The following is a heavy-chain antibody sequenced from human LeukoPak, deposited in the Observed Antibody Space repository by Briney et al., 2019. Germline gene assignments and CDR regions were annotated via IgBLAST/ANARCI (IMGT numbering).Heavy chain of an antibody. D-gene: IGHD7-27*01. J-gene: IGHJ4*02. CDR3: ASSGGGWGTETFDY. V-gene: IGHV1-2*06. CDR1: GYTLTGYY. CDR2: INPNSGGT. Sequence: ASVKVSCKASGYTLTGYYMHWVRQAPGQGLEWMGRINPNSGGTNYAQKFQGRVTMTRDTSISTAYMELSRLRSDDTAVYYCASSGGGWGTETFDYWGQGTLVTVSS.